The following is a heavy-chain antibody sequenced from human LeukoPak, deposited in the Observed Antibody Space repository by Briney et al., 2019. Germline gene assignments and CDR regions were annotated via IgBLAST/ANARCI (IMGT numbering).Heavy chain of an antibody. CDR3: VREARGYHYTYFDY. CDR1: GFTLGSHD. V-gene: IGHV3-13*01. CDR2: IASGFQT. Sequence: PGGSLRLSCAASGFTLGSHDMHWVRQTTGEGLEWVAAIASGFQTFYAGSVKGRFTVSREDAKNSLYLQMNSLRAGDTAVYYCVREARGYHYTYFDYLGQGTLVTVSS. J-gene: IGHJ4*02. D-gene: IGHD5-18*01.